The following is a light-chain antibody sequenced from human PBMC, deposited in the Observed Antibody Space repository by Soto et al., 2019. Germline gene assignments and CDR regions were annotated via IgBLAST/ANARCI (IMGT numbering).Light chain of an antibody. Sequence: QSALTQPASVSGSPGQSIIISCTGSSSDVGSYKYVSWYQQHPGKAPKLMIYDVNHRPSGVSNRFSGSMSGNTASLTISGLQAEDEADYYCNSYTTSSTLLFGGGTTLTVL. J-gene: IGLJ3*02. V-gene: IGLV2-14*03. CDR2: DVN. CDR1: SSDVGSYKY. CDR3: NSYTTSSTLL.